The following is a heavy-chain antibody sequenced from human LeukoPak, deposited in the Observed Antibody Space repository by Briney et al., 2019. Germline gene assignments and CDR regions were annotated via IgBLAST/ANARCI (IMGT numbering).Heavy chain of an antibody. Sequence: GGPLRLSCAASGFTFSSYAMSWVRQAPGKGLEWVAVIWYDGSNKYYADSVKGRFTISRDNSKNTLYLQMNSLRAEDTAVYYCARGAAAAGKGDWFDPWGQGTLVTVSS. J-gene: IGHJ5*02. D-gene: IGHD6-13*01. V-gene: IGHV3-33*08. CDR2: IWYDGSNK. CDR3: ARGAAAAGKGDWFDP. CDR1: GFTFSSYA.